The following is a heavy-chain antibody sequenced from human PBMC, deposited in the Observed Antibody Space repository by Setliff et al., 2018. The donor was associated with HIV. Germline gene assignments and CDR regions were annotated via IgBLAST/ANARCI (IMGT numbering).Heavy chain of an antibody. CDR3: ASNGFWSGYSTILDY. CDR1: GFTFSDYY. D-gene: IGHD3-3*01. J-gene: IGHJ4*02. V-gene: IGHV3-11*01. Sequence: GSLRLSCAASGFTFSDYYMSWIRQAPGKGLEWVSYISSSGSTIYYADSVKGRFTISRDNAKNSLYLQMNSLRAEDTAVYYCASNGFWSGYSTILDYWGQGTLVTVSS. CDR2: ISSSGSTI.